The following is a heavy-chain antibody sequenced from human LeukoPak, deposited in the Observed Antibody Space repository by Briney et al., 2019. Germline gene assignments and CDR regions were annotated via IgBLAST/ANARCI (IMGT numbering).Heavy chain of an antibody. V-gene: IGHV3-23*01. CDR3: AKGGGRVDTAMVPEYYFDY. J-gene: IGHJ4*02. CDR2: ISGSGGST. Sequence: GGSLRLSCAASGFTFSSYAMSWVRQAPGKGLEWVSAISGSGGSTYYADSVKGRFTISRDNAKNSLYLQMSNLRAEDTAVYFCAKGGGRVDTAMVPEYYFDYWGQGTLVTVSS. D-gene: IGHD5-18*01. CDR1: GFTFSSYA.